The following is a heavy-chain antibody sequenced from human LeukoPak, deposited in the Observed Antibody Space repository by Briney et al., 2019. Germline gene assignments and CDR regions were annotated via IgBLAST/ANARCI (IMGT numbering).Heavy chain of an antibody. CDR2: IYYSGST. Sequence: PSETLSLTCTVTGYSISSGYYWGWIRQPPGKGLEWIGSIYYSGSTYYNPSLKSRVTISVDTSKNQFSLKLSSVTAADTAVYYCAMRYYYDSSLHYFDYWGQGTLVTVSS. CDR3: AMRYYYDSSLHYFDY. J-gene: IGHJ4*02. D-gene: IGHD3-22*01. V-gene: IGHV4-38-2*02. CDR1: GYSISSGYY.